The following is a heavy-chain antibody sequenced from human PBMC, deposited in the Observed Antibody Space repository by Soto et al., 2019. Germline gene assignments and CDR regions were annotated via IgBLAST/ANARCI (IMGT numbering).Heavy chain of an antibody. V-gene: IGHV1-18*01. D-gene: IGHD6-19*01. CDR3: AREAVSGRTGFDY. CDR2: VNAYNGNT. Sequence: QVPLVQSGAEVKKPGDSVKVSCKASGYNFTSYGISWVRQAPGQGLEWMGWVNAYNGNTNYAQKFQGRVTMTTDTSTSTAYMELRSLRSDDTAVYYCAREAVSGRTGFDYWGQGTLVTVSS. CDR1: GYNFTSYG. J-gene: IGHJ4*02.